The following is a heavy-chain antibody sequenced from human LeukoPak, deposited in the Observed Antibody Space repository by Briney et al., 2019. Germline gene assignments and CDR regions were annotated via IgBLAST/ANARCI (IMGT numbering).Heavy chain of an antibody. CDR2: INHSGST. J-gene: IGHJ4*02. D-gene: IGHD6-19*01. V-gene: IGHV4-34*01. CDR3: ARGTGGYSSGWSFDY. Sequence: SETLSLTCAVYGGSFSGYYRSWIRQPPGKGLEWIGEINHSGSTNYNPSLKSRVTISVDTSKNQFSLKLSSVTAADTAVYYCARGTGGYSSGWSFDYWGQGTLVTVSS. CDR1: GGSFSGYY.